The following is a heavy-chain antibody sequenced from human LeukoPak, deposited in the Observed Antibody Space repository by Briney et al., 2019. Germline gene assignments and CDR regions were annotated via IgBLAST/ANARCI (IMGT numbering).Heavy chain of an antibody. V-gene: IGHV4-4*07. CDR1: GGSISSYY. Sequence: SETLSLTCTVSGGSISSYYWSWIRQPAGKGLEWIGRIYTSGSTNYNPSLKSRVTMSVDTSKNQFSLKLSSVTAADTAVYYCARDDEPYYDILTGYPNWYFDLWGRGTLVTVSS. J-gene: IGHJ2*01. CDR3: ARDDEPYYDILTGYPNWYFDL. CDR2: IYTSGST. D-gene: IGHD3-9*01.